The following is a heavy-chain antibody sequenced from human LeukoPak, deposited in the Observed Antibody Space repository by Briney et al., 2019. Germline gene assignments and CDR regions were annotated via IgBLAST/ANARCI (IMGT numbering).Heavy chain of an antibody. CDR2: IYTSGNT. Sequence: PSETLSLTCTVSGGSISSYYWSWIRQPAGKGLEWIGRIYTSGNTNYNPSLKSRVTISVDKSKNQFSLKLSSVTAADTAAYYCARVLVGANYYYYYMDVWGKGTTVTVSS. V-gene: IGHV4-4*07. CDR3: ARVLVGANYYYYYMDV. D-gene: IGHD1-26*01. J-gene: IGHJ6*03. CDR1: GGSISSYY.